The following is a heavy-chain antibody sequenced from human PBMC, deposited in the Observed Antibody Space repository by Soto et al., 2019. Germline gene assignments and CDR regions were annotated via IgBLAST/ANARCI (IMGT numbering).Heavy chain of an antibody. J-gene: IGHJ4*02. CDR2: IYYSGST. CDR1: GGSVSSSSYY. CDR3: AREGNRFFDY. V-gene: IGHV4-61*01. Sequence: SETLSLTCTVSGGSVSSSSYYWSWIRQPPGKGLEWIGYIYYSGSTNYNPSLKSRVTISVDTSKNQFSLKLSSVTAADTAVYYCAREGNRFFDYWGQGTLVTVSS.